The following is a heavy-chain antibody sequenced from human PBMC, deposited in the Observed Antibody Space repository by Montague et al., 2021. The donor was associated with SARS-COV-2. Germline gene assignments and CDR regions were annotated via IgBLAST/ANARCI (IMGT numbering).Heavy chain of an antibody. V-gene: IGHV4-39*01. CDR2: IHYAGSA. J-gene: IGHJ4*02. Sequence: SETLSLTCSVSGGSFSSGDSYWGWLRQPPGKGLEWIGGIHYAGSAYYNPSLRSRVTISADTSKNQFSLKLNSVTAADTAVYYCVATYNGNWYYFDYWGQGTLVTVSS. CDR3: VATYNGNWYYFDY. CDR1: GGSFSSGDSY. D-gene: IGHD6-13*01.